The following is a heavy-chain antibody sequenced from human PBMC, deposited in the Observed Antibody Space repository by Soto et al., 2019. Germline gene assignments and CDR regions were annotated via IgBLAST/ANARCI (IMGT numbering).Heavy chain of an antibody. CDR2: IYYSGST. CDR1: GGSISSYY. J-gene: IGHJ4*02. D-gene: IGHD3-9*01. V-gene: IGHV4-59*01. Sequence: PSETLSLTCTVSGGSISSYYWSWIRQPPGKGLEWIGYIYYSGSTNYNPSLKSRVTISVDTSKNQFSLKLSSVTAADTAVYYCARDNDILTGYYQSYFDYWGQGTLVTVYS. CDR3: ARDNDILTGYYQSYFDY.